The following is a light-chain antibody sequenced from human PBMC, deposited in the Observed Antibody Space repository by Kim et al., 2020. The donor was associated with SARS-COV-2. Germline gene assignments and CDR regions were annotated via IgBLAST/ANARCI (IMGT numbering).Light chain of an antibody. CDR2: EVT. J-gene: IGLJ1*01. CDR3: SSYAGSNNYV. Sequence: QSALTQPPSASGSPGQSVTISCTGTSSDVGGYNYVSWYQQYPGKAPKLMIYEVTKRPSGVPDRFSGSKSGNTASLTVSGLQAEDEADYYCSSYAGSNNYVFGTGTQVTVL. CDR1: SSDVGGYNY. V-gene: IGLV2-8*01.